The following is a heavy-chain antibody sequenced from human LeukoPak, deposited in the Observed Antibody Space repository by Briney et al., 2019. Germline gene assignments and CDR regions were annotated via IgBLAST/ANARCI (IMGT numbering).Heavy chain of an antibody. D-gene: IGHD6-13*01. CDR2: IRNDGNDK. Sequence: GGSLRLSCAASGFSFSTYGVHWVRQAPGKGLEWVAFIRNDGNDKYYADSVKGRFTVSRDNSKNMLYLQMNSLRAEDTAVYYCAKDVQQYYDYWGQGTLVIVSS. CDR1: GFSFSTYG. CDR3: AKDVQQYYDY. V-gene: IGHV3-30*02. J-gene: IGHJ4*02.